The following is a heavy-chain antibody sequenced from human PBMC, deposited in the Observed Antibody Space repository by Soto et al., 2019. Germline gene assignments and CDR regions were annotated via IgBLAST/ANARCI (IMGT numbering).Heavy chain of an antibody. CDR3: ARDGGRVGYNYALDY. J-gene: IGHJ4*02. D-gene: IGHD5-12*01. Sequence: QVQLVQSGAEEKNPGASMKVSCKASGYTFINYVIHWVRQAPGQRLEWMGWIFPDSGNTKSSQRFQGRVTITRDISASTAYMDLSSLRSEDTAVYFCARDGGRVGYNYALDYWGQGTLVSVSS. CDR1: GYTFINYV. V-gene: IGHV1-3*05. CDR2: IFPDSGNT.